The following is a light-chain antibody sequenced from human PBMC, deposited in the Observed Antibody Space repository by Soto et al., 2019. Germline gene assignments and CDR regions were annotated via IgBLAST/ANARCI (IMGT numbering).Light chain of an antibody. Sequence: QSVLAQPASVSGSPGQSITISCTGTSSDVGAYNSVSWYQQHPHRAPQVIIYKGTQRPSGVSNRFSGSTSGNAASLTISALQADDEADYFCCSYTSSSTLFGTGTKVTVL. CDR1: SSDVGAYNS. J-gene: IGLJ1*01. CDR3: CSYTSSSTL. CDR2: KGT. V-gene: IGLV2-14*02.